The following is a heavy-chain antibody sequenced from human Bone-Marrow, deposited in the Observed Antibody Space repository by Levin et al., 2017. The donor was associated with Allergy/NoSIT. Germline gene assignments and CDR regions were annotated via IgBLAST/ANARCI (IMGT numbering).Heavy chain of an antibody. V-gene: IGHV1-2*02. J-gene: IGHJ4*02. CDR2: INPNSGGT. D-gene: IGHD1-26*01. CDR1: GYTFTGYY. CDR3: ARVTPQSSGSYYAFAK. Sequence: GESLKISCKASGYTFTGYYMHWVRQAPGQGLEWMGWINPNSGGTNYAQKFQGRVTMTRDTSISTAYMELSRLRSDDTAVYYCARVTPQSSGSYYAFAKWGPGTLVTVSS.